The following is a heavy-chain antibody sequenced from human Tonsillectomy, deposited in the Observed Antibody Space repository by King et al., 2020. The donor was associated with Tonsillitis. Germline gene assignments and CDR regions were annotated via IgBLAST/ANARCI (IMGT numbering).Heavy chain of an antibody. CDR1: GYSISSGYY. J-gene: IGHJ4*02. D-gene: IGHD3-10*01. V-gene: IGHV4-38-2*01. CDR2: IYHSGST. CDR3: ARGVYYYGSGLIDY. Sequence: QLQESGPGLVKPSETLSLTCAVSGYSISSGYYWGWIRQPPGKGLEWIGSIYHSGSTYYNPSLKSRVTISVDTSKNQFSLKLSPVTAADTAVYYCARGVYYYGSGLIDYWGQGTLVTVSS.